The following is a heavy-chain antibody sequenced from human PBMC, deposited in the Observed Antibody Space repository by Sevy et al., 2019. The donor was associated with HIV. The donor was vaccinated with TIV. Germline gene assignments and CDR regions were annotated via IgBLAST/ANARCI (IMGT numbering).Heavy chain of an antibody. CDR2: INPNSGGT. V-gene: IGHV1-2*06. D-gene: IGHD4-17*01. CDR1: GYTFTGYY. J-gene: IGHJ4*02. CDR3: ARVDPTVTSSHYFDY. Sequence: ASVKVSCKASGYTFTGYYMHWVRQAPGQGLEWMGRINPNSGGTNYVQKFQGRVTMTRDTSISTAYMELSRLRSDDTAVYYCARVDPTVTSSHYFDYRGQGTLVTVSS.